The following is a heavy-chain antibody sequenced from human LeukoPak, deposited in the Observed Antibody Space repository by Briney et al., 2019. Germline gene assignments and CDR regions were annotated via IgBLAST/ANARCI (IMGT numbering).Heavy chain of an antibody. CDR1: GFTFDDYA. CDR2: ISWNSGSI. Sequence: PGGSLRLSCAASGFTFDDYAMHWVRQAPGKGLEWVSGISWNSGSIGYADSVKGRFTISRDNAKNSLYLQMNSLRAEDMALYYCAKGPGQQLDRTYYFDYWGQGTLVTVSS. CDR3: AKGPGQQLDRTYYFDY. V-gene: IGHV3-9*03. J-gene: IGHJ4*02. D-gene: IGHD6-13*01.